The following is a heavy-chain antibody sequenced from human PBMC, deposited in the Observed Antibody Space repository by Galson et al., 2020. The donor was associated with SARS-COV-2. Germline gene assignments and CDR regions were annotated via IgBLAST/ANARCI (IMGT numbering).Heavy chain of an antibody. Sequence: KLSCPTLVKPTQTLTLTCTFSGFSLSTSGVGVGWIRQPPGKALEWLALIYWDDDKRYSPSLKNRLTITKDTSKNQVVLTMTNMDPVDTATYYCAHRPSSTWWGGEYYYGMDVWGQGTTVTVSS. CDR1: GFSLSTSGVG. J-gene: IGHJ6*02. D-gene: IGHD6-13*01. V-gene: IGHV2-5*02. CDR3: AHRPSSTWWGGEYYYGMDV. CDR2: IYWDDDK.